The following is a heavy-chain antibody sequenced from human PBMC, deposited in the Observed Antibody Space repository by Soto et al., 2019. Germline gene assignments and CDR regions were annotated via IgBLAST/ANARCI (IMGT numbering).Heavy chain of an antibody. CDR1: GGSFSGYY. CDR2: INHSGST. Sequence: PSETLSLTCAVYGGSFSGYYWSWIRQPPGKGLEWIGEINHSGSTNYNPSLKSRVTISVDTSKNQFSLKLSSVTAADTAVYYCARGTYYYDSSGYSRRSAFDYWGQGTLVTVSS. J-gene: IGHJ4*02. CDR3: ARGTYYYDSSGYSRRSAFDY. D-gene: IGHD3-22*01. V-gene: IGHV4-34*01.